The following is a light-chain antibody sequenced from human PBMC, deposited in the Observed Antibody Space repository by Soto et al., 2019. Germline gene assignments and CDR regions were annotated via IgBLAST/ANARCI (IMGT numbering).Light chain of an antibody. CDR1: SSDVGFYNF. J-gene: IGLJ1*01. Sequence: QSALTQPPSASGSPGQSLTISCTGTSSDVGFYNFVSWYQQRPGKAPKLVIYEVTKRPSGVPDRFSGSKSGSTASLTVSGLQADDEADYYCASYAGTKIFVLGSGTKVT. V-gene: IGLV2-8*01. CDR3: ASYAGTKIFV. CDR2: EVT.